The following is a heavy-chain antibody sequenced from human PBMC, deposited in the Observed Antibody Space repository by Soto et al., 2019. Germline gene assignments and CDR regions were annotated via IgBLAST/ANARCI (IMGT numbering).Heavy chain of an antibody. V-gene: IGHV3-30*18. J-gene: IGHJ4*02. CDR2: ISNDGSNE. Sequence: HPGGSLRLSCAGSGFTFRWFGMNWVRQAPGKGLEWVARISNDGSNEYYVDSVKGRFTISRGNSKNTLYLQMDSLRAEDTAVYYCAKGEVRGIIPSYFDYWGLGTLVTVSS. D-gene: IGHD3-10*01. CDR1: GFTFRWFG. CDR3: AKGEVRGIIPSYFDY.